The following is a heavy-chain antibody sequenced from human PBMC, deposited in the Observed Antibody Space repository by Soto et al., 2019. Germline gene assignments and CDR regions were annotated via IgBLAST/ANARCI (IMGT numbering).Heavy chain of an antibody. D-gene: IGHD5-12*01. Sequence: QVQLVESGGGVVQPGRSLRLSCAASGFTFSSYGMHWVRQAPGKGLEWVAVILYDGSDKYYADSVKGRFTISRDNSKNTLYLQMNSLRAEDTAVYYCAKGAWLDIWGQGTMVTVSS. V-gene: IGHV3-30*18. J-gene: IGHJ3*02. CDR3: AKGAWLDI. CDR2: ILYDGSDK. CDR1: GFTFSSYG.